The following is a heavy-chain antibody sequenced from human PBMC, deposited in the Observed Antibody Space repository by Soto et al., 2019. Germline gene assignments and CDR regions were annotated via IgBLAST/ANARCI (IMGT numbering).Heavy chain of an antibody. CDR2: ISSSSSYI. V-gene: IGHV3-21*01. J-gene: IGHJ6*02. Sequence: NPGGSLRLSCAASGFTFSSYSMNWVRQAPGKGLEWVSSISSSSSYIYYADSVKGRFTISRDNAKNSLYLQMNSLRAEDTAVYYCARGGFDSNYGMDVWGRGTTVTVSS. CDR1: GFTFSSYS. D-gene: IGHD3-9*01. CDR3: ARGGFDSNYGMDV.